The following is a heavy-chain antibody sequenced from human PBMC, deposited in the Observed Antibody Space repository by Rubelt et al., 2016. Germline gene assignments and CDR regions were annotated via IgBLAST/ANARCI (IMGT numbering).Heavy chain of an antibody. CDR1: GYTFTSYD. J-gene: IGHJ4*02. D-gene: IGHD5/OR15-5a*01. CDR2: MNPKSGNT. V-gene: IGHV1-8*01. Sequence: QAQLVQSGAEVKKPGASVKVSCKASGYTFTSYDINWVRQAAGQGLEGMGKMNPKSGNTDYAQKFQGRVTMTRNTSISQAYMELSSLRSDDTAVYWCYYSVSRWGQGTLVTVSS. CDR3: YYSVSR.